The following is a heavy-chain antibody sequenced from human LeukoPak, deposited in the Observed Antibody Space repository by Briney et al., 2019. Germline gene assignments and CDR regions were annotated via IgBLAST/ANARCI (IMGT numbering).Heavy chain of an antibody. CDR2: IKQDGSEK. J-gene: IGHJ6*03. CDR1: GFTFSTYR. CDR3: TRVEETATTAAIIRKYSYYYYYMDV. Sequence: GGSLRLSCAASGFTFSTYRMSWVRQAPGKGLEWVANIKQDGSEKHYVDSVKGRFTISRDNAKNSLYLQMSSLRAEDTAVYYCTRVEETATTAAIIRKYSYYYYYMDVWGKGSTVTVSS. V-gene: IGHV3-7*01. D-gene: IGHD4-11*01.